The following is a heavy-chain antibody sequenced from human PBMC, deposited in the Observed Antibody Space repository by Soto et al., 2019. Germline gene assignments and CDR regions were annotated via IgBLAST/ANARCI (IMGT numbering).Heavy chain of an antibody. CDR1: GGTFSSYA. D-gene: IGHD3-22*01. Sequence: QVQLVQAGAEVKKPGSSLKVSCKASGGTFSSYAISWVRQAPGQGLEWMGGIIPIFGTANYAQKFQGRVTITADESTSTAYMELSRLRSEETVVYYCARSPFRGYYYHYFDYWGQGTLVTVSS. CDR2: IIPIFGTA. CDR3: ARSPFRGYYYHYFDY. J-gene: IGHJ4*02. V-gene: IGHV1-69*01.